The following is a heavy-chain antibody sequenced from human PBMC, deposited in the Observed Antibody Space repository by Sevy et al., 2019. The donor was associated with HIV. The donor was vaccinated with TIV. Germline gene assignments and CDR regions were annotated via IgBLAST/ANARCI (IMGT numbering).Heavy chain of an antibody. V-gene: IGHV3-30*18. CDR3: AKDKEDDYCDYYFDH. CDR1: GFIFSSYG. J-gene: IGHJ4*02. CDR2: ISSDGSDD. Sequence: GGSLRLSCSASGFIFSSYGMHWVRQTPGKGLEWVAIISSDGSDDFYAESVRGRFTISRDNSRNTLYLQMDSLRLEDTAIYYVAKDKEDDYCDYYFDHWGQGALVTVSS. D-gene: IGHD4-17*01.